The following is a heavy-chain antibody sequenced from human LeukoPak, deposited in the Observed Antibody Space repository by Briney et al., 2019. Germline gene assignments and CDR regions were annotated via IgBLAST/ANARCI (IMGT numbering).Heavy chain of an antibody. CDR2: IKQDGSEK. D-gene: IGHD2-2*02. J-gene: IGHJ1*01. V-gene: IGHV3-7*03. CDR1: GFTFSSYW. Sequence: GGSLRLSCAASGFTFSSYWMGWVRQAPGKGREGVANIKQDGSEKYYVDSVRGRFTISRDNAKNSLYLQMNSLRAEDTAVYYCAREAYCSSTSCYNAEYLQHWPRDTLVSVSS. CDR3: AREAYCSSTSCYNAEYLQH.